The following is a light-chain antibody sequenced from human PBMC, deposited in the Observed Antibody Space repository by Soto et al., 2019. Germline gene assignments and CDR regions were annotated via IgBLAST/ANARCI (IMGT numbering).Light chain of an antibody. J-gene: IGLJ2*01. V-gene: IGLV1-44*01. CDR1: SSNIGSNA. CDR3: SVCDDSLAGRV. CDR2: GQN. Sequence: QSVLTQPPSASGTPGQRVTISCSGSSSNIGSNAVTWYQHLPGTAPKLLIYGQNQRPAGVPDLFSGSKSGTSASLAISGLQYEDEADYYCSVCDDSLAGRVFGGGTKLTVL.